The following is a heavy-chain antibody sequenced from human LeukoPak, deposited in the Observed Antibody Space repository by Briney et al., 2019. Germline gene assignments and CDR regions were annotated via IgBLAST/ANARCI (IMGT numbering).Heavy chain of an antibody. CDR1: GGSISSYY. CDR2: IYYSGST. CDR3: ARLGYCSGGSCYPEYYFDY. D-gene: IGHD2-15*01. V-gene: IGHV4-59*08. J-gene: IGHJ4*02. Sequence: AETLSLTCTVSGGSISSYYWSWIRQPPGKGLEWIGYIYYSGSTNYNPSLKSRVTISVDTSKNQFSLKLSSVTAADTAVYYCARLGYCSGGSCYPEYYFDYWGQGTPVTVSS.